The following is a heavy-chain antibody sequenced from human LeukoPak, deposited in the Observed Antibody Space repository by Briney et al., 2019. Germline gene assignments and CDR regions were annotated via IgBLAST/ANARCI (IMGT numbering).Heavy chain of an antibody. J-gene: IGHJ6*03. CDR2: IYHSGDT. CDR3: ARLDCSGGSCYGLYYYYYYMDV. CDR1: GYSITSGYY. D-gene: IGHD2-15*01. Sequence: SETLSLTCIVSGYSITSGYYWGWIRQPPGKGLEWIGSIYHSGDTYYNPSLKSRVTISVDTSKNQFSLKLSSVTAADTAVYYCARLDCSGGSCYGLYYYYYYMDVWGKGTTVTVSS. V-gene: IGHV4-38-2*02.